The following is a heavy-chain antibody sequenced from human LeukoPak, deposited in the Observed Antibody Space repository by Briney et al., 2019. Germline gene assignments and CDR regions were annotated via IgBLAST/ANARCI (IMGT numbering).Heavy chain of an antibody. J-gene: IGHJ4*02. CDR3: AKVLDYYGSGSFDY. V-gene: IGHV3-23*01. CDR1: GFTFSSYA. Sequence: GGSQRLSCAASGFTFSSYAMAWVRQAPGKGLEWVSSISGSGDSTYYAASVKGRFTISRDNSKDTLYLQMNSLRAEDTAVYYCAKVLDYYGSGSFDYWGQGALVTVSS. D-gene: IGHD3-10*01. CDR2: ISGSGDST.